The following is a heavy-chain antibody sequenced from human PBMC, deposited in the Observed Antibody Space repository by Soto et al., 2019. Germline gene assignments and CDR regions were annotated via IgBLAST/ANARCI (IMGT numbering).Heavy chain of an antibody. V-gene: IGHV2-5*01. Sequence: QITLKESGPTLVQPTQTLTLTCTFSGFSLTTRGGGVVWIRQPPGKALEWLALIYGNDDKRYSPSLKNRLTITQDTSKSQVVLTMTNIDPVDTATYYCARRPNWGMDGLGVWGQGTTVTVSS. CDR2: IYGNDDK. CDR1: GFSLTTRGGG. CDR3: ARRPNWGMDGLGV. D-gene: IGHD7-27*01. J-gene: IGHJ6*02.